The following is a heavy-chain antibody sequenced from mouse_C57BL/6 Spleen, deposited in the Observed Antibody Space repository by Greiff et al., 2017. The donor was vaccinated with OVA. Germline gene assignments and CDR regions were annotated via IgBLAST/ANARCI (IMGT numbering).Heavy chain of an antibody. CDR2: IDPSDSET. D-gene: IGHD1-1*01. CDR3: ARDYGSSFDY. Sequence: VQLQQPGAELVRPGSSVKLSCKASGYTFTSYWMHWVKQRPIRGLEWIGNIDPSDSETHYNQKFKDKATLTVDKSSSTAYMQLSSLTSEDSAVYYCARDYGSSFDYWGQGTTLTVSS. CDR1: GYTFTSYW. V-gene: IGHV1-52*01. J-gene: IGHJ2*01.